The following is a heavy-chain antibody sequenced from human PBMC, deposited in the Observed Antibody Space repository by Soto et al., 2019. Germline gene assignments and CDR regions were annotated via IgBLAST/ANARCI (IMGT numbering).Heavy chain of an antibody. V-gene: IGHV1-69*13. J-gene: IGHJ6*02. CDR2: IIPIFGTA. CDR3: ARESGGSYYNPYYYYYGMDV. Sequence: SVKVSCKASGGTFSSYAISWVRQAPGQGLEWMGGIIPIFGTANYAQKFQGRVTITADESTSTAYMELSSLRSEDTAVYYCARESGGSYYNPYYYYYGMDVWGQGTTVTVSS. CDR1: GGTFSSYA. D-gene: IGHD3-10*01.